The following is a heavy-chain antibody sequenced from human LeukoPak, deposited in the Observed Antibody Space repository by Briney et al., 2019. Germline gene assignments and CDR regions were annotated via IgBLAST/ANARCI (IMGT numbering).Heavy chain of an antibody. D-gene: IGHD6-13*01. Sequence: ASVKVSCKTSGYTFTNYYMHWVRQAPGQGLEWMGIINPSSGTTSFAQKFQGRVTMTRDTPTSTLYMQLSSLRSEDTAVYYCARGPAGTNYYFYGMDVWGQGTTVTVSS. V-gene: IGHV1-46*01. CDR2: INPSSGTT. J-gene: IGHJ6*02. CDR1: GYTFTNYY. CDR3: ARGPAGTNYYFYGMDV.